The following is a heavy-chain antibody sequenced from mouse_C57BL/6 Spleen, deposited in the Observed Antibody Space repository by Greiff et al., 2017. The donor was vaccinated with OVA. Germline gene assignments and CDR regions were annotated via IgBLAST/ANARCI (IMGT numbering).Heavy chain of an antibody. J-gene: IGHJ2*01. CDR2: INPSNGGT. D-gene: IGHD4-1*01. Sequence: QVQLQQSGTELVKPGASVKLSCKASGYTFTSYWMHWVKQRPGQGLEWIGNINPSNGGTNYNEKFKSKATLTVDKSSSTAYMQLSSLTSEDSAVYYCARQLANWDVYYFDYWGQGTTLTVSS. CDR3: ARQLANWDVYYFDY. V-gene: IGHV1-53*01. CDR1: GYTFTSYW.